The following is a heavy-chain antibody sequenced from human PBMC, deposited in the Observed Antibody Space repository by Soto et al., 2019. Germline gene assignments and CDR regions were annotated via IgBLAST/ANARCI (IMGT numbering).Heavy chain of an antibody. Sequence: GGALRLSCSASLFPFPHHWVKLVPPAPREGLMWVSRISPDGSDVGYADSVEGRFTVSRDNAKNTLYLQMHSLRAEDTAMYYCACWGHIVPVAPSDFDRWGQGTLVTVSS. CDR1: LFPFPHHW. CDR2: ISPDGSDV. V-gene: IGHV3-74*01. CDR3: ACWGHIVPVAPSDFDR. D-gene: IGHD2-8*02. J-gene: IGHJ4*02.